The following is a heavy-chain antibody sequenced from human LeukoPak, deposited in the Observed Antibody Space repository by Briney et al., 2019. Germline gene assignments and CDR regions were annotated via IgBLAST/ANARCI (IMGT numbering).Heavy chain of an antibody. Sequence: SVKVSCKASGGTFSSYAISWVRQAPGRGLEWMGGIIPIFGTANYAQKFQGRVTITADESTSTAYMELSSLRSEDTAVYYCARDGYCSGGSCYWFDPWGQGTLVTVSS. CDR2: IIPIFGTA. CDR1: GGTFSSYA. CDR3: ARDGYCSGGSCYWFDP. V-gene: IGHV1-69*13. D-gene: IGHD2-15*01. J-gene: IGHJ5*02.